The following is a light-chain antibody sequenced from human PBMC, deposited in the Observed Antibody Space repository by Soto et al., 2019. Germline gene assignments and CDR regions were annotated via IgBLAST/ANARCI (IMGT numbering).Light chain of an antibody. V-gene: IGLV7-46*01. J-gene: IGLJ1*01. CDR2: DTT. CDR3: LLSYNGPYV. CDR1: TGAVTNGHY. Sequence: QAVVTQEPSLTVSSGGTVTLTCGSSTGAVTNGHYPYWFQQKPGQAPRTLIYDTTNGHSWTPARFSGSLLGGKAALTLSGAQPEDEAEYYCLLSYNGPYVFGTGTKVTVL.